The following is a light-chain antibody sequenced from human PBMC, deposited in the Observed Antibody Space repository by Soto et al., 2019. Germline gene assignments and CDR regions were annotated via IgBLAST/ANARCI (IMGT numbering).Light chain of an antibody. CDR1: QTINNW. J-gene: IGKJ1*01. CDR2: HAS. V-gene: IGKV1-5*01. CDR3: QHYCSYPWT. Sequence: DIQMTQSPSTLSASIGDRVTITCRASQTINNWLAWYQQKPGKAPNLLIYHASNLETGVPSRFSGSAFRTEFTLSSSSLQSDDFATYYCQHYCSYPWTFGQGNKVHIK.